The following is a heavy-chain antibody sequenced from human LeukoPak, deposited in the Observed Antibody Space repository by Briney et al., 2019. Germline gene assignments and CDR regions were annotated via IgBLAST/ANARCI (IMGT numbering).Heavy chain of an antibody. J-gene: IGHJ4*02. V-gene: IGHV4-4*07. CDR1: GGSISSYY. CDR2: FYTSGSP. Sequence: PSETLSLTCTVSGGSISSYYWSWIRQPAGKGLEWIGRFYTSGSPNYNLYLKSRVTMSVDTSKNQFSLKVSSVTAADTAVYYCARSEGSYFDSWGQGTLVTVSS. CDR3: ARSEGSYFDS.